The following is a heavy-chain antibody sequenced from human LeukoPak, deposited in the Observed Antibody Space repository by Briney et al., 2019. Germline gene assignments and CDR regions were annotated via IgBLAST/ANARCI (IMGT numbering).Heavy chain of an antibody. V-gene: IGHV3-74*01. Sequence: GGSLRLSCVVSGFTLSSSWMHWVRQAPGKGLVWVSRINSDGSSTSYADSVKGRFTISRENAKNTLFLQMNSLGVEDTAVYYCARGGSYPFDYWGQGTLVTVSS. D-gene: IGHD1-26*01. J-gene: IGHJ4*02. CDR1: GFTLSSSW. CDR3: ARGGSYPFDY. CDR2: INSDGSST.